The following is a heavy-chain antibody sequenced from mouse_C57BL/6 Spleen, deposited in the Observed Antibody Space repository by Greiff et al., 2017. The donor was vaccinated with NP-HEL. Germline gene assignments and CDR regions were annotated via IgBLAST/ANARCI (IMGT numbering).Heavy chain of an antibody. CDR3: TRDRDYSNYGYFDV. Sequence: EVKVVESGEGLVKPGGSLKLSCAASGFTFSSYAMSWVRQTPEKRLEWVAYISSGGDYIYYADTVKGRFTISRDNARNTLYLQMSSLKSEDTAMYYCTRDRDYSNYGYFDVWGTGTTVTVSS. CDR1: GFTFSSYA. D-gene: IGHD2-5*01. V-gene: IGHV5-9-1*02. J-gene: IGHJ1*03. CDR2: ISSGGDYI.